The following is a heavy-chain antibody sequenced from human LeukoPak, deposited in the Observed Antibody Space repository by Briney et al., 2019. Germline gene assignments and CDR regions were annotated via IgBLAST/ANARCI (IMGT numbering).Heavy chain of an antibody. J-gene: IGHJ6*03. D-gene: IGHD3-16*01. CDR2: ISGGGDTS. CDR3: AKNAGDGGYYYYMDV. CDR1: GFTFNNYA. V-gene: IGHV3-23*01. Sequence: GGSLRLSCAASGFTFNNYAMSWVRQAPRKGLEWVSSISGGGDTSYYADSVRGRFTISRDTSKNMLFLQMDSLRAEDTAIYYSAKNAGDGGYYYYMDVWGKGTTVTVSS.